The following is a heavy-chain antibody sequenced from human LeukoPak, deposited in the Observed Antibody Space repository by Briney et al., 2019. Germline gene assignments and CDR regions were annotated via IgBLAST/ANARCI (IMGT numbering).Heavy chain of an antibody. D-gene: IGHD3-22*01. CDR2: INPNSGGT. Sequence: GASVKVSCKASGYTFTGYYMHWVRQAPGQGLEWMGWINPNSGGTNYAQKFQGRVTMTRDTSISTAYMELSRLRSDDTAVYYCAINTYYYDSSGYGYFDYWGQGTLVTVSS. CDR3: AINTYYYDSSGYGYFDY. J-gene: IGHJ4*02. CDR1: GYTFTGYY. V-gene: IGHV1-2*02.